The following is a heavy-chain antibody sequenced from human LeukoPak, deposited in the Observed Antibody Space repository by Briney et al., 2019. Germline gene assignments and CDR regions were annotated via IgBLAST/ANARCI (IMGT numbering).Heavy chain of an antibody. CDR3: ARDLGYCSGGSCNSTRGHYYYGMDV. Sequence: ASVKVSCKASGGTFSSYAISWVRQAPGQGLEWMGGIIPIFGTANYAQKFQGRVTITADESTSTAYMELSSLRSEDTAVYYCARDLGYCSGGSCNSTRGHYYYGMDVWGQGTTVTVSS. CDR2: IIPIFGTA. V-gene: IGHV1-69*01. D-gene: IGHD2-15*01. CDR1: GGTFSSYA. J-gene: IGHJ6*02.